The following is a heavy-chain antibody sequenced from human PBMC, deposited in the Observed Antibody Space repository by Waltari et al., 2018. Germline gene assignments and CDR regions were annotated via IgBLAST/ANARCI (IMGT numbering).Heavy chain of an antibody. Sequence: EGQLVESGGGLVQPGGSLKLSCAASGFAFSSFWMHWVRQVPGQGLVWVSRINSDGSDTSYADSVRGRFTVSRDNAKNMVYLQMKSLRAEDTAIYYCTRYSPSWIWGQGTMVSVSS. CDR1: GFAFSSFW. J-gene: IGHJ3*02. D-gene: IGHD2-15*01. CDR3: TRYSPSWI. CDR2: INSDGSDT. V-gene: IGHV3-74*01.